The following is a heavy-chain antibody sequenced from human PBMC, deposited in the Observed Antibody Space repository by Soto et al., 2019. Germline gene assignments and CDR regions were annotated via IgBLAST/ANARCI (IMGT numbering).Heavy chain of an antibody. V-gene: IGHV4-30-2*01. CDR3: ARGGGSDSFDY. J-gene: IGHJ4*02. D-gene: IGHD1-26*01. CDR1: GASITFGGYS. CDR2: INHLETT. Sequence: SETLSLTCTVSGASITFGGYSWSWIRQTPGKGLEWIGYINHLETTFYNPSFESRLTLSIDRAKNQFSLKLHSMSAADRAVYFCARGGGSDSFDYRGQGILVTVSS.